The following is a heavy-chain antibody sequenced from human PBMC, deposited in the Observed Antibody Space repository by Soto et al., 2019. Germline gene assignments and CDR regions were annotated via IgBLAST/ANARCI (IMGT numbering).Heavy chain of an antibody. CDR2: ISGDSSTI. CDR1: GFTFSSYG. CDR3: ARGQQSLDNWFDP. J-gene: IGHJ5*02. D-gene: IGHD6-13*01. Sequence: PGGSLRLSCAASGFTFSSYGMNWVRQAPGKGLEWTSYISGDSSTIYYADSVKGRFTISRDNAKNSLYLQMNSLRVEDTAVYYCARGQQSLDNWFDPWGQGTPVTVSS. V-gene: IGHV3-48*01.